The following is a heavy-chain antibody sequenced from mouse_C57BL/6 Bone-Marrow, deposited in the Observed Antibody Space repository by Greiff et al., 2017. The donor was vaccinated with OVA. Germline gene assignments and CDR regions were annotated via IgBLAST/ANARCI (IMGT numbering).Heavy chain of an antibody. CDR2: INPGSGGT. Sequence: QVQLQQSGAELVRPGTSVKVSCKASGYAFTNYLIEWVKQRPGQGLEWIGVINPGSGGTNYNEKFKGKATLTADKSSSTAYMQLSSLTSEDSAVYCCARSYYGSSSLAWFAYWGQGTLVTVSA. CDR1: GYAFTNYL. V-gene: IGHV1-54*01. J-gene: IGHJ3*01. CDR3: ARSYYGSSSLAWFAY. D-gene: IGHD1-1*01.